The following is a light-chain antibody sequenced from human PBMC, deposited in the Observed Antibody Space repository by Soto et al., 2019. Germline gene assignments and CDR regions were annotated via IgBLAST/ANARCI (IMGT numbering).Light chain of an antibody. Sequence: IGMTQSPATLSVSPGERATLSCRASQTIYSNVAWYQQRPGQPPRLLIYRASSRATGIPARFSGSGSGTEFTLTINSLQSEDFAVYYCQQNSSPPPITFGQGTRLEIQ. CDR3: QQNSSPPPIT. V-gene: IGKV3-15*01. CDR1: QTIYSN. J-gene: IGKJ5*01. CDR2: RAS.